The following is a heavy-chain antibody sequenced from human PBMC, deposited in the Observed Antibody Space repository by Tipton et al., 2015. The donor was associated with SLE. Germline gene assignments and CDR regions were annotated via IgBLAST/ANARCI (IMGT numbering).Heavy chain of an antibody. V-gene: IGHV4-59*11. CDR3: ANWGPIIYYYYYMDV. CDR1: GGSISSHF. Sequence: TLSLTCTVSGGSISSHFWTWIRQPPGKGLEWIGDIYFAGSSKYNPSLKGRVTISVDTAKRQFSLRLRSVTAADTAVYYCANWGPIIYYYYYMDVWGKGTTVTVSS. CDR2: IYFAGSS. J-gene: IGHJ6*03. D-gene: IGHD3-16*01.